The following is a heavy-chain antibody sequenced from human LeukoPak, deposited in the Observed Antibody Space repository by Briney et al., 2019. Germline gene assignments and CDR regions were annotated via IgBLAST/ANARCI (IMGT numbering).Heavy chain of an antibody. CDR1: GFTFKNAW. J-gene: IGHJ4*02. CDR2: ISGSGGST. CDR3: AKDLRQWPSTLGDYLDY. V-gene: IGHV3-23*01. D-gene: IGHD6-19*01. Sequence: GGSLRLSCEASGFTFKNAWMIWVRQAPGKGLEWVSAISGSGGSTYYADSVKGRFTISRDNSKNTLYLQMNSLRAEDTAVYYCAKDLRQWPSTLGDYLDYWGLGALVTVSS.